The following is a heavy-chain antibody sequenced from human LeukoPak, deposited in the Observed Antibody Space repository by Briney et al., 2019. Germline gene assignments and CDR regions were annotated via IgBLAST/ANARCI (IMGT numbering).Heavy chain of an antibody. D-gene: IGHD3-10*01. CDR3: ARIFSLRVRGVIIRGWFDP. J-gene: IGHJ5*02. Sequence: PSGTLSLTCAVSGGFISSSSWWSWVRQPPGKGLEYIGEVNHSGSTNYNPSLKSRVTISADQSKNQFSLKLSSVTAADTAVYYCARIFSLRVRGVIIRGWFDPWGQGTLVTVSS. CDR2: VNHSGST. CDR1: GGFISSSSW. V-gene: IGHV4-4*02.